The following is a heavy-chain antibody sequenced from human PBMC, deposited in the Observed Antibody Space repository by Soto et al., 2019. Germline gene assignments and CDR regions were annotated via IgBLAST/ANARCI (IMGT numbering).Heavy chain of an antibody. Sequence: EASVKVYWKSCGYSFTGYFMHWLRHAPGQGLEWMGRINPNSGATNYARKFHDRVTMTRDTSINTAYMELSSLRSDDTAIYYCANLPPTPDWFDPWGQGTLVTVSS. J-gene: IGHJ5*02. CDR2: INPNSGAT. D-gene: IGHD2-15*01. CDR1: GYSFTGYF. CDR3: ANLPPTPDWFDP. V-gene: IGHV1-2*06.